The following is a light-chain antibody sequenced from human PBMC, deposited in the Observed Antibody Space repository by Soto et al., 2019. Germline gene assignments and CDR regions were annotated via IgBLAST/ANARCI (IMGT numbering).Light chain of an antibody. J-gene: IGKJ1*01. CDR2: GAS. CDR1: QSVTTSY. Sequence: EIVLTQSPGTLSLPPGERVTLSCRASQSVTTSYLAWYQQKPGQAPRLLIYGASSRATGIPDRFSGSGSGTDFTLTISRLEPEEFAVYYCQQYGSSPQTVGQGTKVDIK. CDR3: QQYGSSPQT. V-gene: IGKV3-20*01.